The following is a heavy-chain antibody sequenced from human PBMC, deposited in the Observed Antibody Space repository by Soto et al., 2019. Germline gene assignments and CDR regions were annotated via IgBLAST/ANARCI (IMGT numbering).Heavy chain of an antibody. Sequence: PGGSLRLSCAASGFTFSSYAMHWVRQAPGKGLEWVAVISYDGSNKYYADSVKGRFTISRDNSKNTLYLQMNSLRAEDTAVYYCARAGFWSVDETRYFDYWGQGTLVTVSS. CDR3: ARAGFWSVDETRYFDY. CDR1: GFTFSSYA. V-gene: IGHV3-30-3*01. CDR2: ISYDGSNK. D-gene: IGHD3-3*01. J-gene: IGHJ4*02.